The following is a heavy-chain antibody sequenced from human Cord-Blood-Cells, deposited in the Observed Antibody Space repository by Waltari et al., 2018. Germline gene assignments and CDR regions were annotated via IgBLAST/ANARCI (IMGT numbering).Heavy chain of an antibody. Sequence: ELQLVESGGGLVQPGGSLRLSCAASGFTFSSYSMNWVRRAPGRGVEWVSYIRMSSSTIYYVASVKGRFTISRDNAKNSLYRQMNSLRAEDTAVYYCARVLTNGVDAFDIWGQGTMVTVSS. J-gene: IGHJ3*02. D-gene: IGHD4-17*01. CDR1: GFTFSSYS. CDR3: ARVLTNGVDAFDI. CDR2: IRMSSSTI. V-gene: IGHV3-48*01.